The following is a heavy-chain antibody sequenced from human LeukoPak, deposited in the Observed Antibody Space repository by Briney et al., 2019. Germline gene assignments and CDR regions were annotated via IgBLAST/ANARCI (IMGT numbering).Heavy chain of an antibody. V-gene: IGHV4-4*07. CDR1: GGSISSYY. D-gene: IGHD2-2*01. CDR2: IYTSGST. J-gene: IGHJ4*02. CDR3: ARDRRGTYRSYQLLSSYFDY. Sequence: SETLPLTCTVSGGSISSYYWSWIRQPAGKGLEWIGRIYTSGSTNHNPSLKSRVTMSVDTSKNQFSLKLSSVTAADTAVYYCARDRRGTYRSYQLLSSYFDYWGQGTLVTVSS.